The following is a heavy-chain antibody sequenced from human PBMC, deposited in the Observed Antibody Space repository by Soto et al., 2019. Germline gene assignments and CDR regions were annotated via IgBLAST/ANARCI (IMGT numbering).Heavy chain of an antibody. CDR1: GFSLSNPRLS. D-gene: IGHD5-18*01. Sequence: QVTLKESGPVLVKPTETLTLTCTVSGFSLSNPRLSVGWIRQPPGKALEWLAHISSSDAKSYNTSLRHRLTISTHASKLPLALPLTNMDPLDTATNNGSRMLVHGYDYWGQGTLVTVSS. CDR2: ISSSDAK. CDR3: SRMLVHGYDY. J-gene: IGHJ4*02. V-gene: IGHV2-26*01.